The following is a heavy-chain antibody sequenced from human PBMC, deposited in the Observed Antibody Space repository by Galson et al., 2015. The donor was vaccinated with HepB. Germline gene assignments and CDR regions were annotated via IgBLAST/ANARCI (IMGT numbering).Heavy chain of an antibody. Sequence: SVKVSCKASGYTFTSDTMHWVRQAPGQRLEWMGWINAGNGHTKYSQKFQGRVTVTRDTSASTVYMELSTLRSKDTADYYCARGGSNYYNSGSFYWYFDVWGRGTLVTVSS. CDR2: INAGNGHT. J-gene: IGHJ2*01. D-gene: IGHD3-10*01. CDR3: ARGGSNYYNSGSFYWYFDV. V-gene: IGHV1-3*01. CDR1: GYTFTSDT.